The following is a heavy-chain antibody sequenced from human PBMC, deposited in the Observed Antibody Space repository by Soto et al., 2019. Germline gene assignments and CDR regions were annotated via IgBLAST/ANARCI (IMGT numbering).Heavy chain of an antibody. CDR2: ISSSSSYI. CDR1: GFTFSSYS. D-gene: IGHD3-16*01. V-gene: IGHV3-21*04. Sequence: GGSLRLSCAASGFTFSSYSMNWVRQAPGKGLEWVSSISSSSSYIYYADSVKGRFTISRDNAKNSLYLQMNSLRAADTAVYYCARRNYDYIWGSYYYFDYWGQGTLVTVSS. CDR3: ARRNYDYIWGSYYYFDY. J-gene: IGHJ4*02.